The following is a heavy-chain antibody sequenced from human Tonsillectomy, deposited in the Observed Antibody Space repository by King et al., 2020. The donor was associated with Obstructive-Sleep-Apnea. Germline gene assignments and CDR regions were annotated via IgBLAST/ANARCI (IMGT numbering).Heavy chain of an antibody. J-gene: IGHJ4*02. CDR1: GFTFSSYS. D-gene: IGHD7-27*01. CDR2: ISSSSSYI. Sequence: QLVQSGGGLGKPGGSLRLSCAASGFTFSSYSMNWVRQAPGKGLEWGLSISSSSSYIYYADPVKGRFTISRDNAKNSLYLQMNSLRAEDTAVYYCARDAANWGFGYFDYWGQGTLVTVSS. V-gene: IGHV3-21*01. CDR3: ARDAANWGFGYFDY.